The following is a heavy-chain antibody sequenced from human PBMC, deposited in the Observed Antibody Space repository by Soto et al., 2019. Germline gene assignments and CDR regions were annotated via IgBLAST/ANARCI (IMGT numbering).Heavy chain of an antibody. Sequence: QVQLQESGPGLVKPSQTLSLTCTVSGGSISSGGYYWSWIRQHPGKGLEWIGYIYYSGSTYYNPSLKSRLTIPGDMSTNQFSLKLSAVTAADTAVYYCASGLRYFDWPLPYYFDYWGQGTLVTVSS. J-gene: IGHJ4*02. CDR2: IYYSGST. V-gene: IGHV4-31*03. D-gene: IGHD3-9*01. CDR1: GGSISSGGYY. CDR3: ASGLRYFDWPLPYYFDY.